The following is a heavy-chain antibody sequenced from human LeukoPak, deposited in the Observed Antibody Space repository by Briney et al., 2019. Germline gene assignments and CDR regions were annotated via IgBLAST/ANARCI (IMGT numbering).Heavy chain of an antibody. Sequence: GGSLRLSCAASGFTFSSYGMHWVRQAAGKGLEWVAVISYDGSNKYYADSVKGRFTVSRDNSKNTLYLQMNSLRAEDTAVYYCAKAEGEDTAMVIDYWGQGTLVTVSS. CDR2: ISYDGSNK. J-gene: IGHJ4*02. CDR3: AKAEGEDTAMVIDY. D-gene: IGHD5-18*01. CDR1: GFTFSSYG. V-gene: IGHV3-30*18.